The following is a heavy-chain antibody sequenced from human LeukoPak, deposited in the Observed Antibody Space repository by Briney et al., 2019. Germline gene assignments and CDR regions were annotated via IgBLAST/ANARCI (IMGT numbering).Heavy chain of an antibody. J-gene: IGHJ4*02. CDR1: GFDFGDYN. Sequence: PGGSLRLSCAASGFDFGDYNMIWFRQAPGKGLEWVSFIGRSYNIDYADSVKGRCTISRDNAKASLYLQMNSLRGEDTAVYFCARGHSANDFRVYWGQGILVTVSS. CDR3: ARGHSANDFRVY. CDR2: IGRSYNI. D-gene: IGHD3-3*01. V-gene: IGHV3-69-1*01.